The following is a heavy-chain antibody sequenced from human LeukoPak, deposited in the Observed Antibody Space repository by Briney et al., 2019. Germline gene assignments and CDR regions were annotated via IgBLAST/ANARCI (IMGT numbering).Heavy chain of an antibody. CDR3: AREDSAAAIDGAFDI. Sequence: GGSLRLSCAASGFTFSSYGMHWVRQAPGKGLEWVAVISYDGSNKYYADSVKGRFTISRDNSKNTLSLQMNSLRTEDTAVYYCAREDSAAAIDGAFDIWGQGTMVTVSS. CDR1: GFTFSSYG. CDR2: ISYDGSNK. J-gene: IGHJ3*02. D-gene: IGHD2-2*01. V-gene: IGHV3-30*03.